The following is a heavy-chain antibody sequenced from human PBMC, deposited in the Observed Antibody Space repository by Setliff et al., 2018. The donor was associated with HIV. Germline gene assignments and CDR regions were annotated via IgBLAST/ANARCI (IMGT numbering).Heavy chain of an antibody. D-gene: IGHD3-10*01. CDR3: ARVKSIKTTLVRLWPRFDL. CDR2: IDASGSI. CDR1: TESLTRYD. V-gene: IGHV4-34*01. J-gene: IGHJ5*02. Sequence: SETLSLTCAVYTESLTRYDWAWIRQSPEKGLEWIGEIDASGSIIYNPSLQSRVTMSVDTSKNQFSLKVRSLTAADTGLYYCARVKSIKTTLVRLWPRFDLWGQGTQVTVSS.